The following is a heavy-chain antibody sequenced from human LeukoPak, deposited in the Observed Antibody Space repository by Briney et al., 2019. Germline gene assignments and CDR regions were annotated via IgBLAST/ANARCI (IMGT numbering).Heavy chain of an antibody. Sequence: GGSLRLSCAASGFTLSSYWMSWVRQAPGKGLEWVANIKQDGSEKYYVDSVKGRFTISRDNAKNSLYLQMNSLRAEDTAVYYCASDSRGAFDYWGQGTLVTVSS. D-gene: IGHD3-10*01. V-gene: IGHV3-7*01. CDR1: GFTLSSYW. CDR2: IKQDGSEK. CDR3: ASDSRGAFDY. J-gene: IGHJ4*02.